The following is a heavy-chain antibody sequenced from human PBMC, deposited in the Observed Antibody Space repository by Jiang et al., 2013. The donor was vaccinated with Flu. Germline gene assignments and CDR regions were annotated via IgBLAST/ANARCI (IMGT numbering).Heavy chain of an antibody. CDR3: ARDSREMYDSSGYRAEPQYFQH. J-gene: IGHJ1*01. Sequence: SGAEVKKPGSSVKVSCKASGGTFSSYAISWVRQAPGQGLEWMGRIIPILGIANYAQKFQGGVTITADKSTSTAYMELSSLRSEDTAVYYCARDSREMYDSSGYRAEPQYFQHWGQGTLVTVSS. CDR2: IIPILGIA. V-gene: IGHV1-69*04. D-gene: IGHD3-22*01. CDR1: GGTFSSYA.